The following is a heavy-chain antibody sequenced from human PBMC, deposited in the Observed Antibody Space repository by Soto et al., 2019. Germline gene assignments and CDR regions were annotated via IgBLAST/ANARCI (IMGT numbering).Heavy chain of an antibody. V-gene: IGHV4-31*03. D-gene: IGHD5-12*01. CDR2: IYYSGST. CDR1: GGSISSGGYY. J-gene: IGHJ5*02. Sequence: TSETLSLTCTVSGGSISSGGYYWSWIRQHPGKGLERIGYIYYSGSTYYNPSLKSRVTISVDTSKNQFSLKLSSVTAADTAVYYCARDGYSGYVPSNWFDPWGQGTLVTVSS. CDR3: ARDGYSGYVPSNWFDP.